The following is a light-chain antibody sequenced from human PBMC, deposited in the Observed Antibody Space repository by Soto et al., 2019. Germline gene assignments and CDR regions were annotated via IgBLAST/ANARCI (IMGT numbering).Light chain of an antibody. CDR1: QSISSY. Sequence: DIQMTQSPSSLSASVGDRVTITCRASQSISSYLNWYQQKPGKAPKLLIYAASSLQSGVPSRFSGSGSGTDFTLTISSLQPEDFATHYCQHTYITPNTFGQGTRLEIK. CDR2: AAS. J-gene: IGKJ5*01. CDR3: QHTYITPNT. V-gene: IGKV1-39*01.